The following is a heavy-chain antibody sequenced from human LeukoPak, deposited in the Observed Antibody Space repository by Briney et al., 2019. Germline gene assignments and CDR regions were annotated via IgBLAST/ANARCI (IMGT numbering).Heavy chain of an antibody. Sequence: ASVTVSCKASGGTFSSYAISWVRQAPGQGLEWMGGIIPIFGTANYAQKFQGRVTITADESTSTAYMELSSLRSEDTAVYYCARDGRSGYYYYMDVWGKGTTVTVSS. V-gene: IGHV1-69*13. J-gene: IGHJ6*03. D-gene: IGHD3-3*01. CDR3: ARDGRSGYYYYMDV. CDR2: IIPIFGTA. CDR1: GGTFSSYA.